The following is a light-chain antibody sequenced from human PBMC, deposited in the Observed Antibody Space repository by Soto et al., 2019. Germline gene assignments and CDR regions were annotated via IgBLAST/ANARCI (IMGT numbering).Light chain of an antibody. CDR3: QQYGSSPT. Sequence: EIVLTQSPATLSSFQGDRVTLSCRASQYINTRLAWYQHRPGQAPRLLIYQTSIRAAGIPARFNGSGYRTDFTLTITRLEPEDFAVYYCQQYGSSPTFGQGTKVDNK. CDR1: QYINTR. V-gene: IGKV3-20*01. CDR2: QTS. J-gene: IGKJ1*01.